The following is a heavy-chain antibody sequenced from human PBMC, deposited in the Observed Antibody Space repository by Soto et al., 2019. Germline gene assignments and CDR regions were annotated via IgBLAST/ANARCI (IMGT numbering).Heavy chain of an antibody. CDR1: GATFSIYD. V-gene: IGHV3-23*01. Sequence: EVQLLESGGGLVQPGGSLRLSCVASGATFSIYDMSWVRQAPGKGLEWVSGISNSGAGTLYADSVKGRFTISRDNSKNTLYLQMNSLRAEDTAIYYCATTRKGTVAGPFDSWRQGTLVPVSS. J-gene: IGHJ4*02. CDR2: ISNSGAGT. CDR3: ATTRKGTVAGPFDS. D-gene: IGHD6-19*01.